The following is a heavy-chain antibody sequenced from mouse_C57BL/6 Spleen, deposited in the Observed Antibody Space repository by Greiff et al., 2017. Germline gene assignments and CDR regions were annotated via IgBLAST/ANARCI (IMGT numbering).Heavy chain of an antibody. D-gene: IGHD1-1*01. CDR3: ARPYYGSSLLWYFDV. V-gene: IGHV1-52*01. Sequence: QVQLQQPGAELVRPGSSVKLSCKASGFTFTSYWMHWVKQRPIQGLEWIGNIDPSDSETHYNQKFKDKATLTVDKSSSTAYMQLSSLTSEDSAVYYCARPYYGSSLLWYFDVWGTGTTVTVSS. CDR2: IDPSDSET. J-gene: IGHJ1*03. CDR1: GFTFTSYW.